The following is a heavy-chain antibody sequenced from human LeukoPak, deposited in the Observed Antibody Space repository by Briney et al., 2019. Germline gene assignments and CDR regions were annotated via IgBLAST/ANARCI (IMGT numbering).Heavy chain of an antibody. CDR3: ARRSLGDYHRDY. CDR2: IIPILGIA. CDR1: GGTFSSYA. V-gene: IGHV1-69*04. J-gene: IGHJ4*02. D-gene: IGHD4-17*01. Sequence: ASVKVSCKASGGTFSSYAISWVRQAPGQGLEWMGRIIPILGIANYAQKFQGRVTITADKSTSTAYMELSSPRSEDTAVYYCARRSLGDYHRDYWGQGTLVTVSS.